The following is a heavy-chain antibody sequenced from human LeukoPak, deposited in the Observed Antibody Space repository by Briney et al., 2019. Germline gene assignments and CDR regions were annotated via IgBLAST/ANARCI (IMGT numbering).Heavy chain of an antibody. V-gene: IGHV1-69*01. CDR1: GGTFSSYA. CDR2: IIPIFGTA. D-gene: IGHD3-16*01. J-gene: IGHJ6*02. Sequence: SVKVSCKASGGTFSSYAISWVRQAPGQGLEWMGGIIPIFGTANYAQKFQGRVTITADESTSTAYMELSSLRSEDTAVYYCAREHYGPVDSPKAGDYYGMDVWGQGTTVTVSS. CDR3: AREHYGPVDSPKAGDYYGMDV.